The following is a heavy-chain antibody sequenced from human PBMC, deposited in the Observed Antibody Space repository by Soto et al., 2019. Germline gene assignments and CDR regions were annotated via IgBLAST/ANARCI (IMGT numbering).Heavy chain of an antibody. CDR1: GYTFTSYD. J-gene: IGHJ4*02. D-gene: IGHD2-2*01. CDR2: MNPNSGNT. CDR3: ARGRDIVLVPAAIDGNRYSSLIDY. V-gene: IGHV1-8*01. Sequence: ASVKVSCKASGYTFTSYDINWVRQATGQRLEWMEWMNPNSGNTGYAQKFQGRVTMTRNTSISTAYMELSSLRSEDTAVYYCARGRDIVLVPAAIDGNRYSSLIDYWGQGTLVTVSS.